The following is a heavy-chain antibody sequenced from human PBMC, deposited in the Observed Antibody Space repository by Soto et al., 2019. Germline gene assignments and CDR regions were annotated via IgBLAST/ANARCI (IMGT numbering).Heavy chain of an antibody. V-gene: IGHV1-3*01. CDR2: INAGNGNT. CDR3: ARQKLYYYDSSGYYGDDY. Sequence: GASVKVSCKASGYTFTSYAMHWVRQAPGQRLEWMGWINAGNGNTKYSQKFQGRVTITRDTSASTAYMELSSLRSEDTAVYYCARQKLYYYDSSGYYGDDYWGQGTLVTVSS. CDR1: GYTFTSYA. J-gene: IGHJ4*02. D-gene: IGHD3-22*01.